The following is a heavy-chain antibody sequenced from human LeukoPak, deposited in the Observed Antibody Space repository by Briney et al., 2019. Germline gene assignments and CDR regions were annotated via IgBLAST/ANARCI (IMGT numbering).Heavy chain of an antibody. J-gene: IGHJ4*02. CDR3: ARAFRGGSSGWYGY. Sequence: SVKVSCKASGGSFSSYAISWVRLAPGHGLEWMGGIIPIFCTANYAQKFQGRVTITADESTSTAYMELSGLSSEGTAVYYCARAFRGGSSGWYGYWGQGTLVTVSP. CDR1: GGSFSSYA. V-gene: IGHV1-69*01. D-gene: IGHD6-19*01. CDR2: IIPIFCTA.